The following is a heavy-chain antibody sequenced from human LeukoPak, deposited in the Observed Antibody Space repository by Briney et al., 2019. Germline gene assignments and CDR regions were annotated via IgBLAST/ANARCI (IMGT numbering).Heavy chain of an antibody. Sequence: SVKVSCKASGGTFSSYAISWVRQAPGQGLEWMGGIIPIFGTANYAQKFQGRVTITADESTSTAYMELSSLRPEDTAVYYCARERYSGYDRVYFDYWGQGTLVTVSS. J-gene: IGHJ4*02. CDR1: GGTFSSYA. V-gene: IGHV1-69*13. D-gene: IGHD5-12*01. CDR2: IIPIFGTA. CDR3: ARERYSGYDRVYFDY.